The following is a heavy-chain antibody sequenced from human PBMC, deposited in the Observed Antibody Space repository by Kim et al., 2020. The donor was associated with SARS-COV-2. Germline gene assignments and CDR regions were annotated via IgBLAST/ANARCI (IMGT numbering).Heavy chain of an antibody. D-gene: IGHD2-15*01. V-gene: IGHV4-34*01. Sequence: SETLSLTCAVYGGSLSGYYWSWIRQPPGKGLEWIGEINHSGSTNSNPSLMSRVTISVDTSKNQFSLKLSSVTAADTAVYYCARVGGYCSGGSCYDYWGQGTLVTVSS. CDR1: GGSLSGYY. CDR3: ARVGGYCSGGSCYDY. J-gene: IGHJ4*02. CDR2: INHSGST.